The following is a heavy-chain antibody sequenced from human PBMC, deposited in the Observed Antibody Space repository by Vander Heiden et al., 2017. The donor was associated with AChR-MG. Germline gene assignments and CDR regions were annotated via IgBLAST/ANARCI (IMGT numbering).Heavy chain of an antibody. CDR3: ARRYYYDSSGYPAY. CDR1: GGTFGSYA. CDR2: IIPIFGTA. J-gene: IGHJ4*02. V-gene: IGHV1-69*01. D-gene: IGHD3-22*01. Sequence: QVQLVQSGAEVSKPGSSVTVSCKASGGTFGSYAISWGRQAPGQGLEWMGGIIPIFGTANYAQKFQGRVTITADESTSTAYMGLSSLRSEDTAVYYWARRYYYDSSGYPAYWGQGTLVAVSS.